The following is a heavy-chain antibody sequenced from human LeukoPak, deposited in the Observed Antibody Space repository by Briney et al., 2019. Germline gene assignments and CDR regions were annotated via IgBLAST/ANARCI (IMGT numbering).Heavy chain of an antibody. Sequence: TSETLSLTCTVSGGSISSYYWSWIRQPPGKGLEWIGYIYYSGSTNYNPSLKSRVTISVDTSKNQFSLKLSSVTAADTAVYYCARGRGTFYYDSSGPCYFDYWGQGTLVTVSS. V-gene: IGHV4-59*01. CDR3: ARGRGTFYYDSSGPCYFDY. CDR2: IYYSGST. D-gene: IGHD3-22*01. J-gene: IGHJ4*02. CDR1: GGSISSYY.